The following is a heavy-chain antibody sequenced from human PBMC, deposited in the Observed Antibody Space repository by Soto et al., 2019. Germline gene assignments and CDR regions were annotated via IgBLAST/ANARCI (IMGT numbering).Heavy chain of an antibody. D-gene: IGHD6-13*01. J-gene: IGHJ4*02. CDR3: ARHPGIAAHFDF. CDR2: IYYRGSA. CDR1: GGSISSSSHY. Sequence: AETLSLTCSISGGSISSSSHYWGWIRQSPGKGLDWIGSIYYRGSAYYNPSLKSRVTISVDTSKNQFSLKLRSVTAADTSVYYCARHPGIAAHFDFWGQGTLVTVSS. V-gene: IGHV4-39*01.